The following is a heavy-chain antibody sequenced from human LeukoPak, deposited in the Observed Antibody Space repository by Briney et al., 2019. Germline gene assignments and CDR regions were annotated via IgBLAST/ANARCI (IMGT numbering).Heavy chain of an antibody. D-gene: IGHD2-21*02. J-gene: IGHJ4*02. CDR2: AWYDGSNK. CDR3: AIDPCGGDCPLDY. Sequence: PGRSLRLSCAASGFSVNNYGLHWVRQAPGRGLEWVALAWYDGSNKYYADSVKGRFTISRDNSKNTLYLQMNSLRAEGTAVYYCAIDPCGGDCPLDYWGQGALVTVSS. V-gene: IGHV3-33*01. CDR1: GFSVNNYG.